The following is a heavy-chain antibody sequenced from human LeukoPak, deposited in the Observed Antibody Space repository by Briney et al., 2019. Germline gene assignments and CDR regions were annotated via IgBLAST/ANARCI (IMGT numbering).Heavy chain of an antibody. V-gene: IGHV3-30*18. CDR2: ISYDGSNK. Sequence: TGGSLRLSCAASGFTFSSYGVHWVRQAPGKGLEWVAVISYDGSNKYYADSVKGRFTISRDNSKNTLYLQMNSLRAEDTAVYYCAKDPSGRISYSGSYPYWGQGTLVTVSS. CDR1: GFTFSSYG. J-gene: IGHJ4*02. D-gene: IGHD1-26*01. CDR3: AKDPSGRISYSGSYPY.